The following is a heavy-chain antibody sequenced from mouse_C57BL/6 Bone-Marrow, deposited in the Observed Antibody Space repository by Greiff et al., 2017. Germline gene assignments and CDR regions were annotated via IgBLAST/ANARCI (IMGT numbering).Heavy chain of an antibody. J-gene: IGHJ1*03. CDR2: IFPGSGST. CDR1: GYTFTDYY. CDR3: ARRGYYYGSSYWYFDV. D-gene: IGHD1-1*01. V-gene: IGHV1-75*01. Sequence: VQLQQSGPELVKPGASVKISCKASGYTFTDYYINWVKQRPGQGLEWIGWIFPGSGSTYYTEKFKGKATLTVDKSSSTAYMLLSSLTSEDSAVYFCARRGYYYGSSYWYFDVWGTGTTVTVSS.